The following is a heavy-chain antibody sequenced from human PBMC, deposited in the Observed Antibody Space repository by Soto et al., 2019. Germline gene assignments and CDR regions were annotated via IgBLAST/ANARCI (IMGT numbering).Heavy chain of an antibody. CDR3: ARGDMTTVTTPNY. CDR2: IYYDGINK. J-gene: IGHJ4*02. V-gene: IGHV3-33*01. CDR1: GFPFSTYG. Sequence: QVQLVESGGGVVQPGRSLRLSCAASGFPFSTYGMHWVRQDPGKGLEWVALIYYDGINKYYADSVKGRFTISRDNSKNTLYLQMNSLRAEDTAVYYCARGDMTTVTTPNYWGQGTLVTVSS. D-gene: IGHD4-17*01.